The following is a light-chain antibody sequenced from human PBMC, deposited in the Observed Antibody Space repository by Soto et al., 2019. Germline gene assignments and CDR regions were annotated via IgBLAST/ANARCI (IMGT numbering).Light chain of an antibody. CDR3: GTWDNSLSAYV. CDR2: END. Sequence: HSVLTQPPSVSAVPGQKVTISCSGSSSNIGTYYVSWYHQLPGTAPKVLICENDKRPSGIPDRFSGSKSGTSATLGITGLQTGDEADYYCGTWDNSLSAYVFGTGTKVTV. V-gene: IGLV1-51*02. CDR1: SSNIGTYY. J-gene: IGLJ1*01.